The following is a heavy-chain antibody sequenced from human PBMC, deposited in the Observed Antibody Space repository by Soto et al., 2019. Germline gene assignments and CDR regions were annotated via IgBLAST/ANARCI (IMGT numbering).Heavy chain of an antibody. CDR3: AKITSLRQQLVHPADY. CDR1: GFTFSSYA. J-gene: IGHJ4*02. Sequence: SGGSLRLSCAASGFTFSSYAMSWVRQAPGKGLEWVSAISGSGGSTYYADSVKGRFTISRDNSKNTLYLQMNSLRAEDTAVYYCAKITSLRQQLVHPADYWGQGTLVTVSS. V-gene: IGHV3-23*01. CDR2: ISGSGGST. D-gene: IGHD6-13*01.